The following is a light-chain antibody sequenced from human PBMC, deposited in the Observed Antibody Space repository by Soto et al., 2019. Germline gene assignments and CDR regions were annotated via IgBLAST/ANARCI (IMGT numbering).Light chain of an antibody. CDR2: DAS. CDR3: QQYNSYSWT. Sequence: EIQFTHAPSTLSASVGDRVTITCRASQSISSWLAWYQQKPGKAPKLLIYDASSLESGVPSRFSGSGSGTEFTLTISSLQPDDFATYYCQQYNSYSWTFGQGTK. CDR1: QSISSW. J-gene: IGKJ1*01. V-gene: IGKV1-5*01.